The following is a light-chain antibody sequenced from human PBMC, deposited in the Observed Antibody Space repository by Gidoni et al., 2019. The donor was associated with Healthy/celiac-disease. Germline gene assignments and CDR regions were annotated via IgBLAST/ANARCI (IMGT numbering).Light chain of an antibody. J-gene: IGKJ4*01. Sequence: DLQLTQSPSFLSASVGDRVTITCRASQGISSYLAWYQQKPGKAPKLLIYAASTLQSGVPSRFSGSGSGTEFTLTISSLQPEDFATYYCQQRNSYWLTVGGGTKVEIK. CDR2: AAS. CDR1: QGISSY. V-gene: IGKV1-9*01. CDR3: QQRNSYWLT.